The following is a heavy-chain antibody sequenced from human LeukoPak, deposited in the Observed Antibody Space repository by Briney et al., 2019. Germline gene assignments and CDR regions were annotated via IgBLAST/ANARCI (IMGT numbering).Heavy chain of an antibody. Sequence: SETLSLTCAVSGGSISSSNWWSWVRQPPGKGLEWIGEIYHSGSTNYNPSLKSRVTISVDTSKNQFSLKLSSVTAADTAVYYCAREIGRGCSYGPFDYWGQGTLVTVSS. J-gene: IGHJ4*02. D-gene: IGHD5-18*01. CDR1: GGSISSSNW. CDR3: AREIGRGCSYGPFDY. V-gene: IGHV4-4*02. CDR2: IYHSGST.